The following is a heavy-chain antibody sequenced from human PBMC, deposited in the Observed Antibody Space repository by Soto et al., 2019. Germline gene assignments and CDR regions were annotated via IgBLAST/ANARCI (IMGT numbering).Heavy chain of an antibody. V-gene: IGHV3-30*18. Sequence: QVQLVESGGGMVQPGRSLRLSCAASGFAFDSYGMHWVRQAPGKGLEWVAVISYDGRNKYYADSVKGRFTISRDNSKNTLFLQMDSLRAEDTAVYYCAKDRYTGQYGVFLYWGQGTLVTVSS. J-gene: IGHJ4*02. CDR2: ISYDGRNK. D-gene: IGHD5-12*01. CDR1: GFAFDSYG. CDR3: AKDRYTGQYGVFLY.